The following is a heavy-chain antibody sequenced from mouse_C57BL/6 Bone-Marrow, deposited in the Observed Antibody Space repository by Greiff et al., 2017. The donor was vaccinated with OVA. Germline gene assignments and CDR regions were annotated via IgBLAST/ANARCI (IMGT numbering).Heavy chain of an antibody. D-gene: IGHD2-2*01. CDR1: GFNIKDDY. CDR3: TTLSTMVTTKGYYFDY. V-gene: IGHV14-4*01. J-gene: IGHJ2*01. Sequence: VQLQQSGAELVRPGASVKLSCTASGFNIKDDYMHWVKQRPDQGLEWIGWIDPENGDTEYASKFQGKATITADTSSNTAYLQLSSLTSEDTAVYYCTTLSTMVTTKGYYFDYWGQGTTLTVSS. CDR2: IDPENGDT.